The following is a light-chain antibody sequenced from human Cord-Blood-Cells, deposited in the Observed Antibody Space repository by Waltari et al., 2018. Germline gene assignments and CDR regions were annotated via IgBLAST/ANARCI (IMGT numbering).Light chain of an antibody. V-gene: IGLV2-23*01. Sequence: QSALTQPASVSGSPGQSITISCTGTSSDVGSYNLVSWYQQHPGKAPKLMIYEGSKRPSGVSNLFSVSKSGNTASLTISGLQAEDAADYYCCSYAGSSTYVFGTGTKVTVL. CDR3: CSYAGSSTYV. J-gene: IGLJ1*01. CDR1: SSDVGSYNL. CDR2: EGS.